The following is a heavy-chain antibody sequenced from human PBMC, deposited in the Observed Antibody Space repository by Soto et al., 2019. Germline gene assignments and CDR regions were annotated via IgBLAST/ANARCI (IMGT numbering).Heavy chain of an antibody. D-gene: IGHD3-3*01. J-gene: IGHJ4*02. CDR2: MYYSGST. Sequence: QLQLQESGPGLVKPSETLSLTCTVSGGSISSSSYYWGWMRQPPGKGLEWIGSMYYSGSTYYNPSLKSRVTISVDTSKNQFSLKLSSVTAADTAVYYRARSAEWSGFSSLFDYWGRGALVTVSS. V-gene: IGHV4-39*01. CDR1: GGSISSSSYY. CDR3: ARSAEWSGFSSLFDY.